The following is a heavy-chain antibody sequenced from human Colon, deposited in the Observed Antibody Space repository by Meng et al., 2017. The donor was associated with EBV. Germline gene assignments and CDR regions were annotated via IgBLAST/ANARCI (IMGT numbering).Heavy chain of an antibody. V-gene: IGHV4-4*02. CDR3: ARGNAYNAPSFDY. CDR2: IYHGGNT. Sequence: LQESAPGLAGPSGTLALPCQSSRAPISSNNWWSWVRQPPGKGLEWIGEIYHGGNTNYNPSLKSRVTISVDRSNDQFSLSLSSVTAADTAVYYCARGNAYNAPSFDYWGQGTLVTVSS. D-gene: IGHD5-24*01. CDR1: RAPISSNNW. J-gene: IGHJ4*02.